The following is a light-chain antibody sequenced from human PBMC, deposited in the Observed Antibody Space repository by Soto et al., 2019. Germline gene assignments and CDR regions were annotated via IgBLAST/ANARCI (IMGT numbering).Light chain of an antibody. V-gene: IGKV1-39*01. CDR1: QTITSL. CDR3: QQSYSTPWT. CDR2: ATS. Sequence: DIQMTQSPSSLSASVGDRVTISCRASQTITSLLNWYQHKPGKAPKLLIYATSRLQSGVPSRFSGSGFGTDFTLTISSLQPEDFTTYYCQQSYSTPWTFGQGTKVDI. J-gene: IGKJ1*01.